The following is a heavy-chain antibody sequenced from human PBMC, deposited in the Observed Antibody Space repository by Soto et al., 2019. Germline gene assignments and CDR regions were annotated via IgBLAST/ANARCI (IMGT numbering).Heavy chain of an antibody. Sequence: GGSLRLSCAASGFTFSSYAMHWVRQAPGKGLEWVAVISYDGSNKYYADSVKGRFTISRDNSKNTLYLQMNSLRAEDTAVYYCARDFTGYFDYWGQGTLVTVSS. J-gene: IGHJ4*02. CDR1: GFTFSSYA. V-gene: IGHV3-30-3*01. D-gene: IGHD3-16*01. CDR3: ARDFTGYFDY. CDR2: ISYDGSNK.